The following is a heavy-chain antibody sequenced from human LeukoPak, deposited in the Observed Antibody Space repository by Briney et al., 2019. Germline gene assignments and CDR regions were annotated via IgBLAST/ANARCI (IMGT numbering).Heavy chain of an antibody. CDR2: VDHSGRT. Sequence: PSETLSLTCGVYGDSFDNYYWNWIRQFPEKRLEWIGEVDHSGRTTYSPSLQGRVTISVDTSKSQFSLKLNSVTAADTAVYFCVATNYFYGSGSFHKRDSWGQGTLVTVSS. V-gene: IGHV4-34*01. CDR3: VATNYFYGSGSFHKRDS. D-gene: IGHD3-10*01. J-gene: IGHJ4*02. CDR1: GDSFDNYY.